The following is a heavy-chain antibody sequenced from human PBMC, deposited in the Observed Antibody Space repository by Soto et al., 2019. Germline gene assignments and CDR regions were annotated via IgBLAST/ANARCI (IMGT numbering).Heavy chain of an antibody. CDR1: GGSFSGYY. CDR3: ARQAVAHDC. V-gene: IGHV4-34*01. J-gene: IGHJ4*02. Sequence: PSETLSLTCAVYGGSFSGYYWIWIRQPPGKGLEWIGYIYHSGSTYYNPSLKSRVTISVDTSKNQFSLKLTSVTAADTAVYYCARQAVAHDCWGQGSLVTVSS. CDR2: IYHSGST. D-gene: IGHD5-12*01.